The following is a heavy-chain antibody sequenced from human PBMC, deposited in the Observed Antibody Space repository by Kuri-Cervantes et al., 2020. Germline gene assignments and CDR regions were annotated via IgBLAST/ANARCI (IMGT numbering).Heavy chain of an antibody. Sequence: ASVKVSCKASGYTFPSYGISWVRQAPGQGLEWMGWMNPDSGNTGYAQKFQGRVTMTRNTSISTAYMELSSLRSEDTAVYYCARVQKYYYDSSGYYPYYYMDVWGKGTTVTVSS. D-gene: IGHD3-22*01. V-gene: IGHV1-8*02. J-gene: IGHJ6*03. CDR1: GYTFPSYG. CDR3: ARVQKYYYDSSGYYPYYYMDV. CDR2: MNPDSGNT.